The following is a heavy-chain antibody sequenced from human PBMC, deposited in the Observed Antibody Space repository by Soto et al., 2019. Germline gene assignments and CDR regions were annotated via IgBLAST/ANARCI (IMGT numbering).Heavy chain of an antibody. J-gene: IGHJ3*02. Sequence: EVQLLESGGGLVQPGGSLRLSCAASGFTFSSYAMSWVRQAPGKGLECVSAISGSGGSTYYADSVKGRFTISRDNSKNTLYLQMNSLRAEDTAVYYCAKQGRGHDALDIWGQGTMVTVSS. CDR2: ISGSGGST. CDR3: AKQGRGHDALDI. CDR1: GFTFSSYA. V-gene: IGHV3-23*01.